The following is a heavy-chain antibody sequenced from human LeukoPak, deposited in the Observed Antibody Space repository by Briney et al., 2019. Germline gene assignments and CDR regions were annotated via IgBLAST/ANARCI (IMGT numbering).Heavy chain of an antibody. D-gene: IGHD6-19*01. Sequence: GGTLRLSCAASGFTFSTYSMTWVREGPGKGLEWVSSIYPSGDSTFYADSVKGRFTISRDNSKNTLYLQMSSLRTEDTAIYYCAKDVVPDSGWDLDYWGQGTLVTVSS. CDR2: IYPSGDST. V-gene: IGHV3-23*01. J-gene: IGHJ4*02. CDR1: GFTFSTYS. CDR3: AKDVVPDSGWDLDY.